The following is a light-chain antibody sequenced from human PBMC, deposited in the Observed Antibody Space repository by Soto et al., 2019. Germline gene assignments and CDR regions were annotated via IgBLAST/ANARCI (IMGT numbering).Light chain of an antibody. CDR1: QSLVHSDGIAY. CDR3: QQRSNWPPIT. CDR2: KVS. V-gene: IGKV2-30*02. Sequence: DVVMTQSPLSLPVTLGQPASISCRSNQSLVHSDGIAYFSWFQQRPGRSPRRLIYKVSNRDSGVPARFSGSGSGTDFALKISSLEPEDAAVYYCQQRSNWPPITFGQGTRLEIK. J-gene: IGKJ5*01.